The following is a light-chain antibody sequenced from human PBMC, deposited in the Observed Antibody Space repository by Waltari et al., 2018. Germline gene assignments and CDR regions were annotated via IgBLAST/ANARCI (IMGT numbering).Light chain of an antibody. V-gene: IGKV3-20*01. J-gene: IGKJ1*01. CDR1: QSIGRY. CDR2: GAS. CDR3: QNHERLPAT. Sequence: EVVLTQSPGTLSLSPGETATLSCRASQSIGRYLVWYQQKSGQAPRLLIYGASTRATGIPDRFSGSGSGTDFSLTISRLEAEDFAVYYCQNHERLPATFGQGTKVKIK.